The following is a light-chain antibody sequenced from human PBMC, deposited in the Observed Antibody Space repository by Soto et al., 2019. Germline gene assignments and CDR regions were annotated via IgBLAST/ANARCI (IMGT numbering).Light chain of an antibody. CDR2: GTS. CDR1: SGSVSTNHY. J-gene: IGLJ2*01. Sequence: QTVVTQEPSFSVSPGGTVTLTCGLTSGSVSTNHYPTWYQQTPGQTPRTLIFGTSTRSSGVPDRFSGSILGNKAALTITRAQADDESDDYCVLYMGSGSVVFGGGTQLTVL. CDR3: VLYMGSGSVV. V-gene: IGLV8-61*01.